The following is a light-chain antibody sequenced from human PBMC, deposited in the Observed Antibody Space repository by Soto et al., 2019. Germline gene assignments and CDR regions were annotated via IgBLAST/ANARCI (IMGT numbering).Light chain of an antibody. CDR2: DTS. Sequence: EIVLTQSPATLSLSPGEGATLSCRASQSVSGYLAWYQQKPGQAPRLLIYDTSNRATGIPARVSGSGSGTDFTLTISSLEPEDSAVYYCQQRSNWPSTFGGGTKVEIK. CDR3: QQRSNWPST. V-gene: IGKV3-11*01. J-gene: IGKJ4*01. CDR1: QSVSGY.